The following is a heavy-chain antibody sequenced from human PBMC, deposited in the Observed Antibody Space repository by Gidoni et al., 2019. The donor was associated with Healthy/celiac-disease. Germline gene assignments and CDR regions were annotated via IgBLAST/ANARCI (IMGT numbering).Heavy chain of an antibody. J-gene: IGHJ4*02. V-gene: IGHV3-30*11. D-gene: IGHD3-22*01. Sequence: QVQLVESGGGLVQPGRSLSLSCAAAGRTFISYAMHWVRQAPGKGLEWVAVISYDGSNKYYADSVKGRFTISRDNSKNTLYLQMNSLRAEDTAVYYCARGEYDSSGYSVDYWGQGTLVTVSS. CDR2: ISYDGSNK. CDR1: GRTFISYA. CDR3: ARGEYDSSGYSVDY.